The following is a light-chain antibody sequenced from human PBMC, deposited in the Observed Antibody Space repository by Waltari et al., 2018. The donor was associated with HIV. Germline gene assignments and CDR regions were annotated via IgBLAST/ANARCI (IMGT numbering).Light chain of an antibody. CDR2: EDK. Sequence: NFMLTQPHSVSESPGKTVTISCTRSSGSIGDNYVHWYQQRPGSSPIIVIYEDKQRPPGVPDRFAGSIGSSSNSASLTISGLKTEDEGDYYCQSYDRSIQVFGGGTKLTVL. V-gene: IGLV6-57*01. J-gene: IGLJ3*02. CDR3: QSYDRSIQV. CDR1: SGSIGDNY.